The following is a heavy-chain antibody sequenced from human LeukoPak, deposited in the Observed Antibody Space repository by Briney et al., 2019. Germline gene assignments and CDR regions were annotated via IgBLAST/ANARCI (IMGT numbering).Heavy chain of an antibody. CDR3: ARGYSSGYPDAFDI. Sequence: PSETLSLTCRFSGGSINNNNYNWSWIRQPPGKGLEWIGYIYYSGSTNYNPSLKSRVTISVDTSKTPFSLKLSSVTAADTAVYYCARGYSSGYPDAFDIWGQGTMVTVSS. V-gene: IGHV4-61*01. CDR1: GGSINNNNYN. CDR2: IYYSGST. D-gene: IGHD3-22*01. J-gene: IGHJ3*02.